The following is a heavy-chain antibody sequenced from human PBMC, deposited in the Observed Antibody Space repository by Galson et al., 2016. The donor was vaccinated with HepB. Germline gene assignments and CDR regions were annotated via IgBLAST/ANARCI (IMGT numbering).Heavy chain of an antibody. V-gene: IGHV4-59*08. CDR2: ISYTGSS. CDR1: GGSISGFY. Sequence: SETLSLTCTVSGGSISGFYWSWIRQPPGKGLEWVAYISYTGSSHYDPSLKSRFTISVDPSKSQFSLKLTSVTAADTAHYYCVRHRFSYGSEFDLWGQGTLVTVSS. CDR3: VRHRFSYGSEFDL. J-gene: IGHJ4*02. D-gene: IGHD3-10*01.